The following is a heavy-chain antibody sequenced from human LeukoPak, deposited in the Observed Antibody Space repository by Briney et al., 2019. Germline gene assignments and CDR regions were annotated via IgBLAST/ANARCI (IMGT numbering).Heavy chain of an antibody. Sequence: ASVKVSCKASGYTLIDYYIHWVRQAPGQGLEWMGWINPNSGGTKYAQKFQGRVTMTRDTSISTANMELSRLRSDDTAVYYCARGGVIDAFDIWGQGTMATVSS. CDR3: ARGGVIDAFDI. D-gene: IGHD2-21*01. J-gene: IGHJ3*02. CDR2: INPNSGGT. V-gene: IGHV1-2*02. CDR1: GYTLIDYY.